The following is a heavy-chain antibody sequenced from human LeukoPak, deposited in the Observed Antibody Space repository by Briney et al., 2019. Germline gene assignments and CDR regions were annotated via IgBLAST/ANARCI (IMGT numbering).Heavy chain of an antibody. CDR3: AKGPSIAVSH. J-gene: IGHJ4*02. Sequence: PGGSLRLSCAASGFTLSSYGMHWVRQAPGKGLEWVAVISYDGSNKYYADSVKGRFTISRDNSKNTLYLQMNSLRAEDTAVYYCAKGPSIAVSHWGQGTLVTVSS. V-gene: IGHV3-30*18. CDR1: GFTLSSYG. CDR2: ISYDGSNK. D-gene: IGHD6-19*01.